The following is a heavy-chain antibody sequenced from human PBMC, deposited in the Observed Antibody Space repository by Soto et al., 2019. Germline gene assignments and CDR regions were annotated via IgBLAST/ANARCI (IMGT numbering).Heavy chain of an antibody. Sequence: EVQLVESGGGLVQPGGSLRLSCEGSGFTFSGHYIGWVRQAPGKGLEWLGRIRNKPNGHTTAYAASVKGRFTISRDDSKNLVYLQMNSLKSEDTALYYCSTTVITAPLFEYWGQGTLVAVSS. J-gene: IGHJ4*02. V-gene: IGHV3-72*01. CDR3: STTVITAPLFEY. D-gene: IGHD2-21*02. CDR2: IRNKPNGHTT. CDR1: GFTFSGHY.